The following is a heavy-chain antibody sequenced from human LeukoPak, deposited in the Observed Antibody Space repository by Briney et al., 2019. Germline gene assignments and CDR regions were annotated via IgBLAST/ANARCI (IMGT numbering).Heavy chain of an antibody. CDR3: ARVDSVAGAYYFDY. Sequence: WASVKVSCKASGGTFSSYAISWVRQAPGQGLEWMGRIIPILGIANYAQKLQGRVTITADKSTSTAYMELSSLRSEDTAVYYCARVDSVAGAYYFDYWGQGTLVTVSS. V-gene: IGHV1-69*04. D-gene: IGHD6-19*01. J-gene: IGHJ4*02. CDR2: IIPILGIA. CDR1: GGTFSSYA.